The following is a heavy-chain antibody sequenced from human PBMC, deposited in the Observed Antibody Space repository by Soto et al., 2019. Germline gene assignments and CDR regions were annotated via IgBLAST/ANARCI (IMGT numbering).Heavy chain of an antibody. J-gene: IGHJ4*02. V-gene: IGHV3-9*01. D-gene: IGHD6-19*01. CDR2: ISWNSGSI. CDR1: GFTFDDYA. Sequence: EVQLVESGGGLVQPGRSLRLSCAASGFTFDDYAMHWVRQAPGKGLEWVSGISWNSGSIGYADSVKGRFTISRDNAKNSLYLQMNSLRAEDTALYYCAKDTESSSGWYGCFDYWGQGTLVTVSS. CDR3: AKDTESSSGWYGCFDY.